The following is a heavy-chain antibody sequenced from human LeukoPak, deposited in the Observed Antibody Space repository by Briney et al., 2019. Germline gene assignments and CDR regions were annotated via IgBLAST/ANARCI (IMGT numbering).Heavy chain of an antibody. J-gene: IGHJ4*02. CDR1: GYTFTSYG. V-gene: IGHV1-69*13. Sequence: GASVKVSCKASGYTFTSYGISWVRQAPGQGLEWMGGIIPIFGTANYAQKFQGRVTITADESTSTAYMELSSLRSEDTAVYYCASAVTYYYDSSGPPRFDYWGQGTLVTVSS. CDR3: ASAVTYYYDSSGPPRFDY. CDR2: IIPIFGTA. D-gene: IGHD3-22*01.